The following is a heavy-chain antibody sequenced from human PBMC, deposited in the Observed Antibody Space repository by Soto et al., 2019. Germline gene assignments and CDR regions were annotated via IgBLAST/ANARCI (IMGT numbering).Heavy chain of an antibody. CDR2: IYHTGDT. Sequence: PSETLSLTCAVSGDSITNNKWWTWVRQPPGKGLEWIGEIYHTGDTHYNPSLKRRLTISVDVSKNQFSLKLTSVTAADTAVYYCARDPAGSGLDFDSWGQGTLVT. CDR1: GDSITNNKW. V-gene: IGHV4-4*02. CDR3: ARDPAGSGLDFDS. D-gene: IGHD6-19*01. J-gene: IGHJ4*02.